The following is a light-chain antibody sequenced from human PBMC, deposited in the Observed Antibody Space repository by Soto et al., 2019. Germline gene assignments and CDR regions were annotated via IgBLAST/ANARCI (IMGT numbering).Light chain of an antibody. Sequence: DIQMTQSPSSLSAPVGDRVTITCRASQSISSYLNWYQQKPGKAPKLLIYAASSLQSGVPSRFSGSGSGTDFALTISSLQPEDFATYYCQQSYSTLYTFGQGTKLEIK. CDR2: AAS. V-gene: IGKV1-39*01. CDR3: QQSYSTLYT. J-gene: IGKJ2*01. CDR1: QSISSY.